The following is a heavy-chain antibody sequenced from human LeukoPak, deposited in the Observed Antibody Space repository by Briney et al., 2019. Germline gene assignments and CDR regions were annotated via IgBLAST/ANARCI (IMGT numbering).Heavy chain of an antibody. J-gene: IGHJ6*02. CDR3: ARGFGYSSGWPNYYYYYGMDV. D-gene: IGHD6-19*01. Sequence: SQTLSLTCAISGDSVYSNSAAWNWIRQSPSRGLEWLGRTYYRSKWYNDYAVSVKSRITINPDTSKNQFSLQLNSVTPEDTAVYYCARGFGYSSGWPNYYYYYGMDVWGQGTTVTVSS. CDR1: GDSVYSNSAA. V-gene: IGHV6-1*01. CDR2: TYYRSKWYN.